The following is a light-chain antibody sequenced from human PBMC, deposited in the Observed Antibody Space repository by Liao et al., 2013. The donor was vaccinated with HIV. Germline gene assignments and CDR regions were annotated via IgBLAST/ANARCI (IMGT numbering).Light chain of an antibody. Sequence: SYVLTQPPSVSVAPGKTARITCGGNNIGSKSVHWYQQKPGQAPVLVIYYDSDRPSGIPERISGSNSGNTATLTISRVEAEDEADYYCQVWDRSSDHYVFGTGTKVTVL. CDR1: NIGSKS. CDR3: QVWDRSSDHYV. CDR2: YDS. J-gene: IGLJ1*01. V-gene: IGLV3-21*04.